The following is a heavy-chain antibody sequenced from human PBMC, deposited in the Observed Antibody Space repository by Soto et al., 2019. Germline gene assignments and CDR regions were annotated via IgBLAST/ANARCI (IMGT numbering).Heavy chain of an antibody. Sequence: QVPLVQSGAEVKKPGASVKVSCKASGYTFTSYAMHWVRQAPGQRLEWMGWINAGNGNTKYSQKFQGRVTLTRDTSESTAYMELRSLRSKDTAVYYCARRGDKSGYYREHDGFYFWGQGRMVTFSS. CDR3: ARRGDKSGYYREHDGFYF. CDR2: INAGNGNT. V-gene: IGHV1-3*01. J-gene: IGHJ3*01. CDR1: GYTFTSYA. D-gene: IGHD3-22*01.